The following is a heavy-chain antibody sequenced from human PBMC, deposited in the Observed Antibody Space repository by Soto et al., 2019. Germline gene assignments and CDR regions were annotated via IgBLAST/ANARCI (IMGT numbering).Heavy chain of an antibody. CDR2: INAGNGNT. V-gene: IGHV1-3*01. D-gene: IGHD6-19*01. CDR1: GYIFTTYA. J-gene: IGHJ4*02. CDR3: ARGQSGWFYLGDY. Sequence: SAVQVSCKASGYIFTTYAMFWGRQAPGHRLEWMGWINAGNGNTRYSQKFQGRITITMDTPASTAYMELSSLRSEDTAVYYCARGQSGWFYLGDYRGQRTLGTVSS.